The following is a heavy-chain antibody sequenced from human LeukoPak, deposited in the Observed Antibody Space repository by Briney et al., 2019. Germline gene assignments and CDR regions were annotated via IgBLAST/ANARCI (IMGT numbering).Heavy chain of an antibody. CDR3: ARGGDYYDSRPYYYMDV. CDR2: IIPIFGTA. J-gene: IGHJ6*03. CDR1: GGTFSSYA. V-gene: IGHV1-69*05. D-gene: IGHD3-22*01. Sequence: SVKVSCKASGGTFSSYAISWVRQAPGQGLDWMGGIIPIFGTANYPQKFQGRVTITTDESTSTAYMELSSLRSEDTAVYYCARGGDYYDSRPYYYMDVWGKGTTVTVSS.